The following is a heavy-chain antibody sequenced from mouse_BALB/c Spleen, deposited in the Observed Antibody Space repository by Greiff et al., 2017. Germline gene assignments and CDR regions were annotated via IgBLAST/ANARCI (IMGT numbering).Heavy chain of an antibody. CDR1: GFTFSSFG. CDR2: ISSGSSTI. J-gene: IGHJ2*01. Sequence: EVKLVESGGGLVQPGGSRKLSCAASGFTFSSFGMHWVRQAPEKGLEWVAYISSGSSTIYYEDTVKGRFTISRDNPKNTLFLQMTSLRSEDTAMYYCASSPYDFYYFDYWGQGTTLTVSS. CDR3: ASSPYDFYYFDY. D-gene: IGHD2-4*01. V-gene: IGHV5-17*02.